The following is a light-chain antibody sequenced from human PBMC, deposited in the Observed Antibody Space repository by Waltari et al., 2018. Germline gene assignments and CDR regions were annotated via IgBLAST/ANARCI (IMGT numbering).Light chain of an antibody. V-gene: IGLV8-61*01. CDR1: SGSVSSTSY. J-gene: IGLJ3*02. CDR3: SMYMGSGIWV. CDR2: KGN. Sequence: QTVLTQEPSLSVSPGGTVTLTCALSSGSVSSTSYATWYQQTPGLPPLTLVYKGNGRSSGVPDRCSGSILGNKAALTITGAQADDESDYYCSMYMGSGIWVFGGGTKLTVL.